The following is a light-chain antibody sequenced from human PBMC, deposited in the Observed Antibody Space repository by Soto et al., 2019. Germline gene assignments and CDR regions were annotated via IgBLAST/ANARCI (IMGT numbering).Light chain of an antibody. CDR3: QVWDSSSDRWV. Sequence: SYELTQPPSVSVAPGKTARITCGGNNIGSKSVHWYQQKPDQAPVLVIYYDSDRPSGIPERFSGSNSGNTATLTISRVEAGDEADYYCQVWDSSSDRWVFGGGTKVTVL. CDR2: YDS. V-gene: IGLV3-21*04. CDR1: NIGSKS. J-gene: IGLJ3*02.